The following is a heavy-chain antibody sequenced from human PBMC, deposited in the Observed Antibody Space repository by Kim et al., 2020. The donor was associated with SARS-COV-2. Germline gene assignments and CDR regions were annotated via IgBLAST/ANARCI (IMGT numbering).Heavy chain of an antibody. CDR1: GYTLTDLS. D-gene: IGHD5-12*01. CDR2: FDPVDGET. V-gene: IGHV1-24*01. J-gene: IGHJ4*02. CDR3: ATRTYGYDVYFDY. Sequence: ASVKVSCKVSGYTLTDLSMHWVRQAPGKGLEWMGGFDPVDGETIYAQKFQGRVTMTADTSTDTAYMELSSLRSEDTAVYYCATRTYGYDVYFDYWGQGTLVTVSS.